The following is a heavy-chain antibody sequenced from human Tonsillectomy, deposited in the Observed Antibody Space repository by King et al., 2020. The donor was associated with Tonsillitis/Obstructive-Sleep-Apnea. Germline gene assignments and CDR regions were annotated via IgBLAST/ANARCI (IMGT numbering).Heavy chain of an antibody. V-gene: IGHV3-33*06. CDR2: IWYDGSNK. CDR1: GFTFSSYG. Sequence: VQLVESGGGVVQPGRSLRLSCAASGFTFSSYGMHWVRQAPGKGLEWVAVIWYDGSNKYYADSAKGRFTISRDNSKNTLYLQMNSLRAEDTAVYYCAKEYGSALYYFDYWGQGTPVTVSS. CDR3: AKEYGSALYYFDY. J-gene: IGHJ4*02. D-gene: IGHD3-10*01.